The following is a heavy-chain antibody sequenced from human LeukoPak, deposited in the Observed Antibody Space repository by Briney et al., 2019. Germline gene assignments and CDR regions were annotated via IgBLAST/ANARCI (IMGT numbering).Heavy chain of an antibody. V-gene: IGHV3-11*01. Sequence: GSLRLSCAASGFTFSDHYMTWIRQAPGKGLEWVSYISSSGSTIYYADSVRGRFTISRDNAKNSLYLQMNSLRAEDTAVYYCASKTGGSSSIYYGMDVWGQGTTVTVSS. J-gene: IGHJ6*02. CDR2: ISSSGSTI. CDR3: ASKTGGSSSIYYGMDV. CDR1: GFTFSDHY. D-gene: IGHD6-6*01.